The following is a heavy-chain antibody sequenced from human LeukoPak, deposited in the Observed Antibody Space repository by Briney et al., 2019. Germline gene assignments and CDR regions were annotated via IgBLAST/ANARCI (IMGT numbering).Heavy chain of an antibody. J-gene: IGHJ4*02. V-gene: IGHV7-4-1*02. CDR2: INTNSGNP. CDR3: ARDYWSTISKYYFDY. CDR1: GGTFSSYA. D-gene: IGHD1-1*01. Sequence: GASVKVSCKASGGTFSSYAISWVRQAPGQGLEWMGWINTNSGNPTYAQGFTGRFVFSLDSSVSTAYLQISSLKAEDTAVYYCARDYWSTISKYYFDYWGQGTLVTVSS.